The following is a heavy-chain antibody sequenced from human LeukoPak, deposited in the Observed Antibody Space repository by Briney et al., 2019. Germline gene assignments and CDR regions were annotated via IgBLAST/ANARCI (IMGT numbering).Heavy chain of an antibody. CDR2: INHSGST. V-gene: IGHV4-34*01. Sequence: PSETLSLTCAVYGVSFSGYYWSWIRQPPGKGLEWIGEINHSGSTNYNPSLKSRVTISVDTSKNQFSLKLSSVTAADTAVYYCARGVRYYYGSGSYYSSRSTLGYYCMDVWGKGTTVTVSS. J-gene: IGHJ6*03. D-gene: IGHD3-10*01. CDR3: ARGVRYYYGSGSYYSSRSTLGYYCMDV. CDR1: GVSFSGYY.